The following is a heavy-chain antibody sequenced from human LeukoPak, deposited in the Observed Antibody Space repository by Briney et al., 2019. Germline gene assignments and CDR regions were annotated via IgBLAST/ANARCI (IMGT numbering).Heavy chain of an antibody. J-gene: IGHJ4*02. CDR1: GFTFSDYY. V-gene: IGHV3-30*18. D-gene: IGHD4-17*01. CDR2: ISYDGSNT. Sequence: GGSLRLSCAASGFTFSDYYMSWIRQAPGKGLEWVAVISYDGSNTYYADSVKGRFTISRDNSKNTLYLQMNSLRAEDTAVYYCAKDGPPRDYGDYYFDYWGQGTLVTVSS. CDR3: AKDGPPRDYGDYYFDY.